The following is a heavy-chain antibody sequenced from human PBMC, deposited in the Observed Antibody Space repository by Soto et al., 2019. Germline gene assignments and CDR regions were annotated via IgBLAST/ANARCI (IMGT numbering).Heavy chain of an antibody. CDR3: ARDSYCSGAGCYAEIDY. Sequence: GGSLRLSCAASGFTFSDYYMSWIRQAPGKGLEWVSYISSSGSTIYYAGSVRGRFAISRDFAKNSLYLQMNSLRAEDTAVYYCARDSYCSGAGCYAEIDYWGQGTLVTVSS. J-gene: IGHJ4*02. V-gene: IGHV3-11*01. CDR1: GFTFSDYY. CDR2: ISSSGSTI. D-gene: IGHD2-15*01.